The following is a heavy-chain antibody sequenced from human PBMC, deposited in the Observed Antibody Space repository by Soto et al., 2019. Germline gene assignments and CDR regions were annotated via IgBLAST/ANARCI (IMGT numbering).Heavy chain of an antibody. Sequence: ASVKVSCKASGYTFTSYAMHWVRQAPGQRLEWMGWINAGNGNTKYSQKFQGRVTITRDTSASTAYMELSSLRSEDTAVYYCARETVVARYFDWLFIYWGQGTLVTVSS. V-gene: IGHV1-3*01. CDR2: INAGNGNT. CDR3: ARETVVARYFDWLFIY. CDR1: GYTFTSYA. J-gene: IGHJ4*02. D-gene: IGHD3-9*01.